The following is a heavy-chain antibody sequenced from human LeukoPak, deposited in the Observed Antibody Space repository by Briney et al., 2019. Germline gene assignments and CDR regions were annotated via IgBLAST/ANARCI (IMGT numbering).Heavy chain of an antibody. CDR3: ARDRIAPAGSIIDY. Sequence: ASVKVSCKASGYTFTGHYVHWVRQAPGQGLEWMGWIDPSSGGTNSAQKFQGRVTMAGDTSITTVYMELSSLTSDDTAIYFCARDRIAPAGSIIDYWGQGTPVAVSS. J-gene: IGHJ4*02. CDR2: IDPSSGGT. D-gene: IGHD6-13*01. CDR1: GYTFTGHY. V-gene: IGHV1-2*02.